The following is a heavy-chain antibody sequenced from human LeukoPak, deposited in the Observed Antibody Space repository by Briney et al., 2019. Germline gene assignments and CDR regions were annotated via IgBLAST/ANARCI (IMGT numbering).Heavy chain of an antibody. D-gene: IGHD3-10*01. CDR1: RFTFSSSW. J-gene: IGHJ3*02. CDR2: IKPDGSDK. V-gene: IGHV3-7*01. Sequence: GGSLRLSCAATRFTFSSSWMAWVRQAPGKGLEWVAIIKPDGSDKSYADSVRGRFTISRDNAKNSLYLHMNGLRAEDTSVYYCARDPAFGALDIWGLWTLVTVSS. CDR3: ARDPAFGALDI.